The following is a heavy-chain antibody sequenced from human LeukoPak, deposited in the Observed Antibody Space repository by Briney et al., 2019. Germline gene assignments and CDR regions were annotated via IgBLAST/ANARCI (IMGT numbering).Heavy chain of an antibody. CDR2: IYISGST. V-gene: IGHV4-4*07. J-gene: IGHJ3*02. D-gene: IGHD4-23*01. CDR1: GGSISSYY. Sequence: PSETLSLTCTVSGGSISSYYWSWIRQPAGKGLEWIGRIYISGSTNYSPSLKSRVTMSVDTSKNQFSLKLSSVTAADTAVYYCARDLTTVVTPGLLRAFDIWGQGTMVTVSS. CDR3: ARDLTTVVTPGLLRAFDI.